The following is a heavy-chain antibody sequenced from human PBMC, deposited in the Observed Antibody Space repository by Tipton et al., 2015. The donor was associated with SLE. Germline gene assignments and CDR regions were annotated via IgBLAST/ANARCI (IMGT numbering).Heavy chain of an antibody. J-gene: IGHJ5*02. CDR1: GYTFTSYG. CDR2: ISAYTGNT. D-gene: IGHD5-12*01. V-gene: IGHV1-18*01. Sequence: QLVQSGAEVKKPGASVKVSCKASGYTFTSYGISWVRQAPGQGLEWMGWISAYTGNTNYAQMVEGRVTMTTDTSTSTVYLDLRRLRSDDTAVNYCATDMVAARAWGQGTLVTVSS. CDR3: ATDMVAARA.